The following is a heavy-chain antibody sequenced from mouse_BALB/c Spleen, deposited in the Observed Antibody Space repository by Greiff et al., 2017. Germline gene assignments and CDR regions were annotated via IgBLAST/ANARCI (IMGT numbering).Heavy chain of an antibody. CDR3: ASGGYDFDY. CDR1: GYTFSSYW. V-gene: IGHV1-9*01. CDR2: ILPGSGST. Sequence: VQGVESGAELMKPGASVKISCKATGYTFSSYWIEWVKQRPGHGLEWIGEILPGSGSTNYNEKFKGKATFTADTSSNTAYMQLSSLTSEDSAVYYCASGGYDFDYWGQGTTLTVSS. D-gene: IGHD2-2*01. J-gene: IGHJ2*01.